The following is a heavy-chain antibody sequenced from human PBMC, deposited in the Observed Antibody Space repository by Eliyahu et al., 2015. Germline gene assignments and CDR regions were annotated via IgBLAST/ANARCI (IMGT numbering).Heavy chain of an antibody. V-gene: IGHV4-34*02. D-gene: IGHD2-15*01. CDR2: INHSGSS. CDR3: AKGGDGSYSHSAQ. Sequence: QVQLQQWGAGLLKPSETLSLTCEVYGGSFIGYYWSWNRQPPGKGVEWIGEINHSGSSNFSPSLKSRVTMSVDVSKSQISLRLRSVTAADTGIYYCAKGGDGSYSHSAQWGQGTQVTVSS. J-gene: IGHJ4*02. CDR1: GGSFIGYY.